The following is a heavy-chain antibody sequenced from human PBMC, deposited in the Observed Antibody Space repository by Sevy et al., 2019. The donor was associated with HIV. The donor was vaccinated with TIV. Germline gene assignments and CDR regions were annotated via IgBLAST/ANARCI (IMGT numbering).Heavy chain of an antibody. V-gene: IGHV1-24*01. CDR3: ATITMVQGVIISLGE. Sequence: ASVKVSCKVSGYTLTELSMHWVRQAPGEGLEWMGGFDPEDGETIYAQKFQGRVTMTEDTSTDTAYMELSSLRSEDTAVYYCATITMVQGVIISLGEWGQGTLVTVS. D-gene: IGHD3-10*01. CDR1: GYTLTELS. CDR2: FDPEDGET. J-gene: IGHJ4*02.